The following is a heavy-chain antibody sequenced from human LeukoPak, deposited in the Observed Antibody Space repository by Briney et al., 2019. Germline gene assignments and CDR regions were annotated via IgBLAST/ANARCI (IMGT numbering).Heavy chain of an antibody. V-gene: IGHV3-7*03. CDR3: ARVDGSGSYLGY. D-gene: IGHD3-10*01. CDR1: GFTFSSYW. Sequence: GRSLRLSCVASGFTFSSYWMSWVRQAPGKGLEWVANIKQDGRDNYYVDSVKGRFTISRDNAKNSLYLQMNSLRAEDTAVYYCARVDGSGSYLGYWGQGTLVTLSS. J-gene: IGHJ4*02. CDR2: IKQDGRDN.